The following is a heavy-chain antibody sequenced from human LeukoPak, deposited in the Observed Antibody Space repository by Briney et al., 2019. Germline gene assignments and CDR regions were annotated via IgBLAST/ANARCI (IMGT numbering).Heavy chain of an antibody. D-gene: IGHD2-15*01. V-gene: IGHV3-21*01. J-gene: IGHJ4*02. CDR3: ARDGGGGLDY. CDR2: ISISSNYI. CDR1: GFTFSGYA. Sequence: GGSLRLSCSATGFTFSGYAMHWVRQAPGKGLEWVSCISISSNYIYYPDSVKGRFTISRDNAKNSLYLQMNSLRAEDTAVYYCARDGGGGLDYWGQGTLVTVSS.